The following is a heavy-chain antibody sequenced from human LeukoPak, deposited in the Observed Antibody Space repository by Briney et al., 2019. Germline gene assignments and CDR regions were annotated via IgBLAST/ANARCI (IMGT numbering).Heavy chain of an antibody. CDR1: GFIFSDYY. Sequence: GSLRLSCAASGFIFSDYYMSWIRQPPGKGLEWIGSIYYSGSTYYNPSLKSRVTISVDTSKNQFSLRLSSVTAADTAVYYCARHAVNYYDSSGYWTDWGQGTLVTVSS. D-gene: IGHD3-22*01. V-gene: IGHV4-38-2*01. CDR2: IYYSGST. J-gene: IGHJ4*02. CDR3: ARHAVNYYDSSGYWTD.